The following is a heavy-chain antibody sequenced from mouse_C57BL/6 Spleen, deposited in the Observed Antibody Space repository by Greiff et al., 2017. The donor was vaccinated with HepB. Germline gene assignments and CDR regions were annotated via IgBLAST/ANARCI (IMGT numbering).Heavy chain of an antibody. Sequence: EVKLVESGGGLVKPGGSLKLSCAASGFTFSDYGMHWVRQAPEKGLEWVAYISSGSSTIYYADTVKGRFTISRDNAKNTLFLQMTSLRSEDTAMYYCARTYGSSSFYAMDYWGQGTSVTVSS. D-gene: IGHD1-1*01. V-gene: IGHV5-17*01. CDR1: GFTFSDYG. CDR2: ISSGSSTI. J-gene: IGHJ4*01. CDR3: ARTYGSSSFYAMDY.